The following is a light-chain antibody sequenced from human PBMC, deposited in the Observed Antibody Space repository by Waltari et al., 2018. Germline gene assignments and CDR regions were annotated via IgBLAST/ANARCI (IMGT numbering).Light chain of an antibody. Sequence: QSALTQPPSASGTPGQGVTISCSGSNSNIGRNYVYWYQQVSGAAPKPLILKNDQRPSGVPDRVSGNRSGASASLAISGLRSEDEADYYCAVWDDDVNSWVVGGGTKLTVL. CDR3: AVWDDDVNSWV. CDR1: NSNIGRNY. V-gene: IGLV1-47*01. CDR2: KND. J-gene: IGLJ3*02.